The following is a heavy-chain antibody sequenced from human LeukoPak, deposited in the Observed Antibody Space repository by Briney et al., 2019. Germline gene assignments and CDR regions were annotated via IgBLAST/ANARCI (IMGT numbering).Heavy chain of an antibody. J-gene: IGHJ4*02. CDR3: ARDPDGGNTLDY. CDR1: GFTVSSNY. D-gene: IGHD4-23*01. CDR2: IYSGGST. Sequence: AGGSLRLSCAASGFTVSSNYMSWVRQAPGKGLEWVSVIYSGGSTYYADSVKGRFTISRDDAKNSLYLQMNSLGAEDTAVYYCARDPDGGNTLDYWGQGTLVTVSS. V-gene: IGHV3-53*01.